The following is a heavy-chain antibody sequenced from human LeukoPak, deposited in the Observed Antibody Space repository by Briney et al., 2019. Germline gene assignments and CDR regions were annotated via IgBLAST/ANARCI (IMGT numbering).Heavy chain of an antibody. D-gene: IGHD2-2*01. CDR1: GLSFSTYS. V-gene: IGHV3-21*01. CDR2: ISSTSAHI. CDR3: TSRYCTTTNCYSFDN. Sequence: GGSLRLSCAASGLSFSTYSMNWVRQAPGKGLEWVSSISSTSAHIFYADSVKGRFSISRDNAKNSLYLQMNSLRVEDTAVYYCTSRYCTTTNCYSFDNWGQGTLVTVSS. J-gene: IGHJ3*02.